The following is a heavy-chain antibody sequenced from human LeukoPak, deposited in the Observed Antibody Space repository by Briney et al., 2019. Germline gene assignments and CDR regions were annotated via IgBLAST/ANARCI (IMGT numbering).Heavy chain of an antibody. CDR2: IYHSGST. CDR1: GYSISSGYY. Sequence: SETLSLTCAVSGYSISSGYYWGWIRQPPGQGLEWIGSIYHSGSTYYNPSLKSRVTISVDTSKSQCSLKLSSVTAADTAVYYCASFSVAGTIHFDYWGQGTLVTVS. CDR3: ASFSVAGTIHFDY. V-gene: IGHV4-38-2*01. J-gene: IGHJ4*02. D-gene: IGHD6-19*01.